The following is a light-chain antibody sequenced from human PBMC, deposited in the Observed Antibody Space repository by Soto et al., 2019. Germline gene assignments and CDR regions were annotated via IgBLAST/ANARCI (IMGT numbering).Light chain of an antibody. Sequence: QSVLTQPPSASGSPGQSVTISCTGIGSNIGAYDFVSWYQQHPGKAPKVIIYEVSKRPSGVPDRFSGSKSGNTASLTVSGLRPEDEADYYCSSYAGSNNFGVFGGGTKVTVL. CDR2: EVS. J-gene: IGLJ3*02. V-gene: IGLV2-8*01. CDR3: SSYAGSNNFGV. CDR1: GSNIGAYDF.